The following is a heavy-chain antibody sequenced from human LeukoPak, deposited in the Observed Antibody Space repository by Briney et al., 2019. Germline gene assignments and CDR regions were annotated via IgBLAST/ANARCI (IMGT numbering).Heavy chain of an antibody. V-gene: IGHV3-48*01. CDR1: GFTFSSYS. CDR2: ISSSSSTI. Sequence: PGRSLRLSCAASGFTFSSYSMNWVRQAPGKGLEWVSYISSSSSTIYYADSVKGRFTISRDNAKNSLYLQMNSLRAEDTAVYYCARDPAAVVSPHWGQGTLVTVSS. D-gene: IGHD3-22*01. J-gene: IGHJ4*02. CDR3: ARDPAAVVSPH.